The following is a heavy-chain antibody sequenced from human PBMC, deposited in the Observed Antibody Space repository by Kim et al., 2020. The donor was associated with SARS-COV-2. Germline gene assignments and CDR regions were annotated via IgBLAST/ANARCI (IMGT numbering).Heavy chain of an antibody. J-gene: IGHJ6*02. V-gene: IGHV1-46*01. CDR1: GYTFTSYY. CDR3: ARENPSYYDILTGYYYYGIDV. Sequence: ASVKVSCKASGYTFTSYYMHWVRQAPGQGLEWMGIINPSGGSTSYAQKFQGRVTMTRDTSTSTVYMELSSLRSEDTAVYYCARENPSYYDILTGYYYYGIDVWGQGTTVTVSS. D-gene: IGHD3-9*01. CDR2: INPSGGST.